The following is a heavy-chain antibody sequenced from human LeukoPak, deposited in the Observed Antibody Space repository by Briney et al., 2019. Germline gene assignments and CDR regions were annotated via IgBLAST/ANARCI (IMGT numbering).Heavy chain of an antibody. V-gene: IGHV4-38-2*02. CDR3: ARSSGGDTTFDY. Sequence: SDPLSLTCTVSGDSINSRPYHWRSIRQPPGKGLHWIGSIYHSGSTYYIPSPKSRVTISVDTSKNQSSLNLRSATAADTAAYYCARSSGGDTTFDYCGQGTLVTVSS. D-gene: IGHD4-17*01. CDR1: GDSINSRPYH. CDR2: IYHSGST. J-gene: IGHJ4*02.